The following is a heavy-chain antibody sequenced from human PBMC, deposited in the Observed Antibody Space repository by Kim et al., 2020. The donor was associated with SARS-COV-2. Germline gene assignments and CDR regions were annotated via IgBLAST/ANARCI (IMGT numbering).Heavy chain of an antibody. D-gene: IGHD3-16*01. CDR3: AKDGGRREDY. V-gene: IGHV3-7*03. CDR2: IKRDGSEK. CDR1: GFTFSSYW. Sequence: GGSLRLSCAASGFTFSSYWMTWVRQAPGKGLECVANIKRDGSEKHYVDSVKGRFSISRDNAKDSVYLQMNSLRAEDTAVYYCAKDGGRREDYWGQGTLVT. J-gene: IGHJ4*02.